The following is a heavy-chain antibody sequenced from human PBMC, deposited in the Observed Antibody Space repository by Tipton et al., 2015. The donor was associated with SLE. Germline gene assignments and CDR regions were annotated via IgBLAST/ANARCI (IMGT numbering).Heavy chain of an antibody. CDR1: GFTFDDYA. D-gene: IGHD3-3*01. J-gene: IGHJ4*02. V-gene: IGHV3-9*01. CDR2: IGWDSRNI. Sequence: SLRLSCAASGFTFDDYAMHWVRQAPGKGLEWVSGIGWDSRNIGYADSVNGRFTVSRDNAKNYLYLQMTSLRPEDTALYYCAKGAGFELWRGYPAFWGQGTLVTVSS. CDR3: AKGAGFELWRGYPAF.